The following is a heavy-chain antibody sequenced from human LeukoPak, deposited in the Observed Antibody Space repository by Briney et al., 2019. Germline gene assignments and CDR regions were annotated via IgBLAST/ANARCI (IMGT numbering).Heavy chain of an antibody. V-gene: IGHV3-48*03. D-gene: IGHD3-10*01. CDR2: ISRSGDTI. J-gene: IGHJ4*02. Sequence: GGSLRLSCAASGFTFSRYEMNWVRQSPGKGLEWVSYISRSGDTIYCADSVKGRFSISRDNAKNSLYLQMSRLRAEDTAVYYCARDYASDYWGQGTLVTVSS. CDR1: GFTFSRYE. CDR3: ARDYASDY.